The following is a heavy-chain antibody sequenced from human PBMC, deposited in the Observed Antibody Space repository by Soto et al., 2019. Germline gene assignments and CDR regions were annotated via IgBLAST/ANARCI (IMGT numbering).Heavy chain of an antibody. CDR2: IWYDGSNK. V-gene: IGHV3-33*01. CDR3: AREIYDSSGYRFDP. J-gene: IGHJ5*02. Sequence: GGSLRLSCAASGFTFSSYGMHWVRQAPGKGLEWVAVIWYDGSNKYYADSVKGRFTISRDNSKNTLYLQMNSLRAEDTAVYYCAREIYDSSGYRFDPWGQGTLVTVSS. D-gene: IGHD3-22*01. CDR1: GFTFSSYG.